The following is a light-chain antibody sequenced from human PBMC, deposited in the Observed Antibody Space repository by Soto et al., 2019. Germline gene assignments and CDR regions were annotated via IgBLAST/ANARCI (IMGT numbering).Light chain of an antibody. CDR1: QTISSW. Sequence: DIQMTQSPSTLSVSVGDRVTITCRASQTISSWLAWYQQKPGKAPKLLIYKASTLKSGVPSRFSGSGSGTEFTLTISILQHDDFATYYCQHYNSYSEAFGQGTKVELK. V-gene: IGKV1-5*03. CDR3: QHYNSYSEA. J-gene: IGKJ1*01. CDR2: KAS.